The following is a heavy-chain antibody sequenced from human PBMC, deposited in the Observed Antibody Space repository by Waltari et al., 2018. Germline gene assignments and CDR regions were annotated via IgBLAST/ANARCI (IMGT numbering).Heavy chain of an antibody. CDR3: ARDRGRGLYLDT. Sequence: WWSGVRQPPGKGLEGIGQVRTTGKTNYNPSLDSRVTISIDTSTSRFSLTLASVSAADTAVYFCARDRGRGLYLDTWGQGILVTVSP. CDR2: VRTTGKT. D-gene: IGHD2-15*01. CDR1: W. J-gene: IGHJ5*02. V-gene: IGHV4-4*01.